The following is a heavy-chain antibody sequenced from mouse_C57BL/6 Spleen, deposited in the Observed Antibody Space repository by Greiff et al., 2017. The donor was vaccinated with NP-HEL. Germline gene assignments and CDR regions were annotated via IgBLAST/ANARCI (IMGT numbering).Heavy chain of an antibody. V-gene: IGHV3-6*01. J-gene: IGHJ2*01. Sequence: EVQRVESGPGLVKPSQSLSLTCSVTGYSITSGYYWNWIRQFPGNKLEWMGYISYDGSNNYNPSLKNRISITRDTSKNQFFLKLNSVTTEDTATYYCARITTVDYFDYWGQGTTLTVSS. CDR2: ISYDGSN. CDR3: ARITTVDYFDY. D-gene: IGHD1-1*01. CDR1: GYSITSGYY.